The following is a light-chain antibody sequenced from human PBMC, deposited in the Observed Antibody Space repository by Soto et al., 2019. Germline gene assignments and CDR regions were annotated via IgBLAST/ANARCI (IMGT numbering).Light chain of an antibody. CDR3: QQYNNWPPWT. CDR1: ENINNK. J-gene: IGKJ1*01. CDR2: GAS. V-gene: IGKV3-15*01. Sequence: EIVMRQSPATLSVSAGERATLSCRASENINNKLAWYQQKSGQAPRLLIYGASTRATGIPARFSGSGSGTEFTLTISSLQSEDFAFYYCQQYNNWPPWTFGPGTKVEI.